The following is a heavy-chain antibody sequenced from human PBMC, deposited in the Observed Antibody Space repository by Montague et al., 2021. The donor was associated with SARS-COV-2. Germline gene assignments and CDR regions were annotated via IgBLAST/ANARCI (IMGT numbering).Heavy chain of an antibody. Sequence: SLIPSCEASGFTFRSYEMNWVRQAPVKGLEWVSYISSSGSTIYYXDSVKGRFTISRDNAKNSLYLQMNSLRAEDTAVYYCARLGVDIVTTAIDYWGQGTLVTVSS. J-gene: IGHJ4*02. CDR3: ARLGVDIVTTAIDY. CDR2: ISSSGSTI. CDR1: GFTFRSYE. V-gene: IGHV3-48*03. D-gene: IGHD5-12*01.